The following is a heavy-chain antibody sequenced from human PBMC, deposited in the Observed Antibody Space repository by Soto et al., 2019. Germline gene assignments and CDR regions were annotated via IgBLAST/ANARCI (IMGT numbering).Heavy chain of an antibody. V-gene: IGHV4-4*07. D-gene: IGHD2-2*01. CDR2: IYTSGST. CDR1: GGSISSYY. CDR3: ARETEYQLLPTYYFDY. Sequence: SETLSLTCTVSGGSISSYYWSWIRQPAGKGLEWIGRIYTSGSTNYNPSLKSRVTMSVDTSKNQFSLKLSSVTAADTAVYYCARETEYQLLPTYYFDYWGQGTLVTVSS. J-gene: IGHJ4*02.